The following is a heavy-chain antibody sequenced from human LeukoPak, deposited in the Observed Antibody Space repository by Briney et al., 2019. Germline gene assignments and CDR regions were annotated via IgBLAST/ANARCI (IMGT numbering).Heavy chain of an antibody. CDR3: ARDMVIGAPDYFDY. Sequence: PGGSLRLSCTASGFIFSRHAVHWVRQAPGKGLEWVAVIGYDGTHKYYADSVKGRFTISRDDSKNTLYLQMDSLRTEDTAVYYCARDMVIGAPDYFDYWGQGTLVTVSS. CDR2: IGYDGTHK. D-gene: IGHD2/OR15-2a*01. V-gene: IGHV3-30*04. J-gene: IGHJ4*02. CDR1: GFIFSRHA.